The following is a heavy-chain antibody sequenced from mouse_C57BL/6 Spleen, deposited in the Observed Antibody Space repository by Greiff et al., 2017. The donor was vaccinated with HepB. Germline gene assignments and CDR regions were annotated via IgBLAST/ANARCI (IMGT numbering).Heavy chain of an antibody. CDR1: GYAFSSSW. V-gene: IGHV1-82*01. CDR2: IYPGDGDT. J-gene: IGHJ1*03. D-gene: IGHD1-1*01. CDR3: ARDRGDGYGSSYGYFEV. Sequence: VQLQQSGPELVKPGASVKISCKASGYAFSSSWMNWVKQRPGKGLEWIGRIYPGDGDTNYNGKFKGKSTLTADKSSSTAYMQLGSLTSEDSAVYFCARDRGDGYGSSYGYFEVWGTGTTVTVSS.